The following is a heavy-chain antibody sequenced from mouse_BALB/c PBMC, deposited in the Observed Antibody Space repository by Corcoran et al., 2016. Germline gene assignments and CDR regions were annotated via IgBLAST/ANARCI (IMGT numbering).Heavy chain of an antibody. CDR2: ILPGSGST. CDR3: ARSRSQLGAWFAY. Sequence: QVQLQQSGAELMKPGASVKISCKATGYTFSSYWIEWVKQRPGHGLEWIGEILPGSGSTNYNEKFKGKATFTADTSSNTAYMQLSSLTSEDSAVYYCARSRSQLGAWFAYWGQGTLVTVSA. CDR1: GYTFSSYW. D-gene: IGHD4-1*02. V-gene: IGHV1-9*01. J-gene: IGHJ3*01.